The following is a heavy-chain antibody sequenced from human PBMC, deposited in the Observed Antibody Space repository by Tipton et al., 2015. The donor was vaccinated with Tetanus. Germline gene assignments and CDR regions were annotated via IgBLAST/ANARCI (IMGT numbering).Heavy chain of an antibody. CDR3: AKVKRQWLIYYSGLDV. Sequence: SLRLSCAVSGFTSESHYMHWVRQTPDKGLVWISRINPSGRRTDYADSVKGRFTISRDHAKNTVYLQMSSLRAEDTAVYFCAKVKRQWLIYYSGLDVWGQGTTVTVSS. V-gene: IGHV3-74*01. CDR1: GFTSESHY. J-gene: IGHJ6*02. CDR2: INPSGRRT. D-gene: IGHD6-19*01.